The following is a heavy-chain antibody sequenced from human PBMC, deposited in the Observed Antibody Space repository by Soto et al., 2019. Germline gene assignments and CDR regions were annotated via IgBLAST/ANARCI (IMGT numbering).Heavy chain of an antibody. CDR3: TRATYYDILTGYLGRFDY. D-gene: IGHD3-9*01. V-gene: IGHV3-73*01. CDR1: GFTFSGSA. CDR2: IRSKANSYAT. Sequence: GGSLRLSCAASGFTFSGSAMHWVRQASGKGLEWVGRIRSKANSYATAYAASVKGRFTISRDDSKNTAYLQMNSLKTEDTAVYYCTRATYYDILTGYLGRFDYWGQGTLVTVPQ. J-gene: IGHJ4*02.